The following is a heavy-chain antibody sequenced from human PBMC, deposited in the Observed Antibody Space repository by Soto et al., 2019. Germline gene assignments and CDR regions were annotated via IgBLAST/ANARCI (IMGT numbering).Heavy chain of an antibody. Sequence: EVQLLESGGGLVQPGGSLRLSCTASGFSFSDYAMTWVRQAPGKGLECVSGIYGSGRGIQYADSVKGRVTISRDNYMNTLYLQMNSLRDEDTAVYYCAKDLVSGDGLWRMDQWGQGTLVTVSP. CDR3: AKDLVSGDGLWRMDQ. J-gene: IGHJ4*02. CDR2: IYGSGRGI. D-gene: IGHD2-21*02. V-gene: IGHV3-23*05. CDR1: GFSFSDYA.